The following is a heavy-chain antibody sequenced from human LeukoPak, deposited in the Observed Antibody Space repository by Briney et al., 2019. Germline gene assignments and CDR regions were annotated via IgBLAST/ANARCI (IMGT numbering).Heavy chain of an antibody. CDR1: GFTFSSYG. Sequence: GGSLRLSCAASGFTFSSYGMNWVRQAPGKGLEWVSYISSSGTNIKYADSVKGRLTISRGNAKNSVYLQMNSLRAEDTAVYYCARDIKGQYQDAFDIWGQGTMVTVSS. D-gene: IGHD2-2*01. CDR3: ARDIKGQYQDAFDI. V-gene: IGHV3-48*04. CDR2: ISSSGTNI. J-gene: IGHJ3*02.